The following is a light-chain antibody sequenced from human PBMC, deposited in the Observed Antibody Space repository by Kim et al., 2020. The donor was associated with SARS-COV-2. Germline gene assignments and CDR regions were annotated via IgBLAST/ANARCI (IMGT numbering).Light chain of an antibody. J-gene: IGKJ1*01. V-gene: IGKV3D-20*01. CDR3: QQYGSSPRT. CDR1: QSVSSSY. Sequence: EIVLTQSPAPLSLSPGERATLSCGASQSVSSSYLAWYQQKPGLAPRLLIYDASSRATGIPDRFSGSGSGTDFTLTISRLEPEDFAVYYSQQYGSSPRTFGQGTKVDIK. CDR2: DAS.